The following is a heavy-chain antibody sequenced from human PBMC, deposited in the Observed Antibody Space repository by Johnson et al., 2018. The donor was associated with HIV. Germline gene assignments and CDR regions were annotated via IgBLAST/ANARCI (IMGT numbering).Heavy chain of an antibody. D-gene: IGHD1-1*01. Sequence: VQLVESGGGLVQPGRSLRLSCAAPGFTFSSHAMSWVRRAPGQGLVLVSAISGSGSSPYYADSVKGRYTISRDNSMNTLYLQMNSLRAEDTAVYYCAKVAGGGIVRWDIWGQGTMVTVSS. CDR1: GFTFSSHA. CDR2: ISGSGSSP. J-gene: IGHJ3*02. CDR3: AKVAGGGIVRWDI. V-gene: IGHV3-23*04.